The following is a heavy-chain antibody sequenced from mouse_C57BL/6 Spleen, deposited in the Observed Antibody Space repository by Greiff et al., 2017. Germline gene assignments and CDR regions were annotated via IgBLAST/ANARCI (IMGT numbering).Heavy chain of an antibody. J-gene: IGHJ4*01. V-gene: IGHV1-52*01. CDR1: GYTFTSYW. Sequence: QVQLQQPGAELVRPGSSVKLSCKASGYTFTSYWMHWVKQRPIQGLAWIGNLDPSDSETHYNQKFKDKATLTVYKSSSTAYMQLSSLTSEYSAVDDCARDTTVVAGAMDYWGQGTSVTVSS. CDR3: ARDTTVVAGAMDY. D-gene: IGHD1-1*01. CDR2: LDPSDSET.